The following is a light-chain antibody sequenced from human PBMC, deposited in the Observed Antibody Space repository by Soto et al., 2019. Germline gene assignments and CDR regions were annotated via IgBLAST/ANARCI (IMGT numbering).Light chain of an antibody. CDR3: QQYGSAPST. V-gene: IGKV3-20*01. CDR2: GAS. J-gene: IGKJ1*01. CDR1: QSVSSSY. Sequence: ESVLTQSPGTLSLSRGDRAALSCRASQSVSSSYLAWYQQKPGQAPRLLIYGASSRATGIPDRFSGSGSGTDFTLTISRLEPEDFAVYYCQQYGSAPSTFGQGTKVDIK.